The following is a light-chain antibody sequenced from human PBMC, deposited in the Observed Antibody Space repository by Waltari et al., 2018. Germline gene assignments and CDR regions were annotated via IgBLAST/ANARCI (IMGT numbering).Light chain of an antibody. J-gene: IGLJ3*02. CDR1: SRDIGRVDI. Sequence: QSALTQPAAVSGSPGPSVPLPCIGASRDIGRVDIVSWYQQHPGNAPKLVISDVSKRPSGVSDRFSGSKSGDTASLTISGLQFEDEADYYCCSYAGNYVWVFGGGTRLTVL. CDR3: CSYAGNYVWV. V-gene: IGLV2-23*02. CDR2: DVS.